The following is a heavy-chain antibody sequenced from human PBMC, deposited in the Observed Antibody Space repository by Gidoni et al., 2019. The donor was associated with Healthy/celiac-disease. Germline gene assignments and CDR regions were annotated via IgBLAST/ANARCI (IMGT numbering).Heavy chain of an antibody. CDR3: AKTGPLYYDFWSGYLYYYYYMDV. D-gene: IGHD3-3*01. J-gene: IGHJ6*03. CDR1: GFTFSSYA. V-gene: IGHV3-23*01. Sequence: EVQLLESGGGLVQPGGSLRLSCAASGFTFSSYAMSWVRQAPGKGLEWVSAISGSGGSTYYADSVKGRFTISRDNSKNTLYLQMNSLRAEDTAVYYCAKTGPLYYDFWSGYLYYYYYMDVWGKGTTVTVSS. CDR2: ISGSGGST.